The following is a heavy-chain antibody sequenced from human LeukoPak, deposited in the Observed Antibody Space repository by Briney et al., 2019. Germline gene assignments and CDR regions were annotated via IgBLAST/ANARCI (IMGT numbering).Heavy chain of an antibody. Sequence: SETLSLTCTVSGGSISSDYWNWIRQPPGKGLEWIGFIYYSGSTKYNPSLKSRVSISMDMSTNQFSLKLSSVTAADTAVYYCAVRQRPGAFDIWGQGTVVTVSS. CDR3: AVRQRPGAFDI. CDR1: GGSISSDY. V-gene: IGHV4-59*08. D-gene: IGHD1-14*01. J-gene: IGHJ3*02. CDR2: IYYSGST.